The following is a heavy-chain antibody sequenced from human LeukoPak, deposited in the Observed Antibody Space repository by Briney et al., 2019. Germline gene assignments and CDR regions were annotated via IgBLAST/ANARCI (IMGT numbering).Heavy chain of an antibody. J-gene: IGHJ1*01. V-gene: IGHV4-34*01. CDR2: INHSGST. D-gene: IGHD6-13*01. Sequence: SETLSLTCAVYGGSFSGYYWSWIRQPPGKGLERIGEINHSGSTNYNPSLQSRVTISVDTSKNQFSLKLSSVTAADTAVYYCARVYSSSWYTPEYFQHWGQGTLVTVSS. CDR1: GGSFSGYY. CDR3: ARVYSSSWYTPEYFQH.